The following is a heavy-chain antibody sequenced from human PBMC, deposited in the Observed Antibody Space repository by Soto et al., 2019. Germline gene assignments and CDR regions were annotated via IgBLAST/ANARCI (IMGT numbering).Heavy chain of an antibody. D-gene: IGHD3-22*01. CDR1: GGSFSGYY. CDR3: ASSREDDSSGHPTNY. Sequence: SETLSLTCAVYGGSFSGYYWSWIRQPPGKGLEWIGYIYYSGSTNYNPSLKSRVTVSVDTSKNQFSLKLSSVTAADTAVYYCASSREDDSSGHPTNYWGQGTLVTVSS. J-gene: IGHJ4*02. V-gene: IGHV4-59*01. CDR2: IYYSGST.